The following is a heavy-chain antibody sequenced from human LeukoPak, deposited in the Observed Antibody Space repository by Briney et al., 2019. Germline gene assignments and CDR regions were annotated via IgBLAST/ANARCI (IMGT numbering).Heavy chain of an antibody. D-gene: IGHD3-10*01. V-gene: IGHV1-2*02. CDR1: GYTFTGYY. Sequence: ASVKVSCKASGYTFTGYYMHWVRQAPGQGLEWMGWINPNSGGTNYAQKFQGRVTMTRDTSTSTVYMELSSLRSEDTAVYYCARDTTTMVRGVSGVDYWGQGTLVTVSS. J-gene: IGHJ4*02. CDR2: INPNSGGT. CDR3: ARDTTTMVRGVSGVDY.